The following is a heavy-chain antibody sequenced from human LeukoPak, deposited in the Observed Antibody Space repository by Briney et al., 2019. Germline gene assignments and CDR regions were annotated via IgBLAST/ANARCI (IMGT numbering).Heavy chain of an antibody. CDR3: AKGGGSYFRRVTYYYYYIDV. J-gene: IGHJ6*03. D-gene: IGHD1-26*01. V-gene: IGHV3-23*01. Sequence: GGSLSLSCAASEFSFGSYAMSWVRQAPGKGLQWASGISGSGDSTYYADSVNGRFTISRNNSKNTLYLQMISLRAEDTAVYYCAKGGGSYFRRVTYYYYYIDVWGKGTTITVSS. CDR1: EFSFGSYA. CDR2: ISGSGDST.